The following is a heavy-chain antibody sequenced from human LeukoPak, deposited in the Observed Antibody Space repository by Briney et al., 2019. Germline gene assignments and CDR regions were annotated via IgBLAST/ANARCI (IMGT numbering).Heavy chain of an antibody. D-gene: IGHD1-26*01. CDR2: IYTSGST. V-gene: IGHV4-4*07. CDR3: ARDIVGATSYYYYYMDV. CDR1: GGSISSYY. J-gene: IGHJ6*03. Sequence: PSETLSLTCTVSGGSISSYYWSWIQQPAGKGLEWIGRIYTSGSTNYNPSLKSRVTMSVDTSKNQFSLKLSSVTAADTAVYYCARDIVGATSYYYYYMDVWGKGTTVTVSS.